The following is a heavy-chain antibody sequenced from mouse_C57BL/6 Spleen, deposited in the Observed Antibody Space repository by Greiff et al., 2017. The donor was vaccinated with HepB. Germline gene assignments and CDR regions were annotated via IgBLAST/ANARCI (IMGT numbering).Heavy chain of an antibody. CDR1: GYTFTSYW. D-gene: IGHD4-1*01. J-gene: IGHJ1*03. Sequence: QVQLQQPGAELVKPGASVKLSCKASGYTFTSYWMHWVKQRPGQGLEWIGMIHPNSGSTNYNEKFKSKATLTVDKSSSTAYMQLSSLTSEDSAVYYCARLEETGTRYFDVWGTGTTVTVSS. CDR2: IHPNSGST. V-gene: IGHV1-64*01. CDR3: ARLEETGTRYFDV.